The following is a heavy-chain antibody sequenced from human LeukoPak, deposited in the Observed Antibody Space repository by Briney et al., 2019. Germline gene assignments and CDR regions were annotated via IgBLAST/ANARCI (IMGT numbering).Heavy chain of an antibody. D-gene: IGHD3-16*01. CDR3: ARANYAWGSYVY. CDR2: IYTGGNT. J-gene: IGHJ4*02. CDR1: GGSIGDYY. Sequence: SETLSLTCTVSGGSIGDYYWSWIRQPAGKGLEWIGHIYTGGNTNYNPSLESRVTMSVDTSKNQFSLKLRSVTAADTAVYYCARANYAWGSYVYWGQGTLVTVSS. V-gene: IGHV4-4*07.